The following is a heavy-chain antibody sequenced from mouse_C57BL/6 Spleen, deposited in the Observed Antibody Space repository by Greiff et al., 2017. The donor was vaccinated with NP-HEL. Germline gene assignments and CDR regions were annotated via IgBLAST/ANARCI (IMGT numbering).Heavy chain of an antibody. CDR2: INPNNGGT. CDR3: ARDSYYGSSG. CDR1: GYTFTDYY. Sequence: EVQLQQSGPELVKPGASVKISCKASGYTFTDYYMNWVKQSHGKSLEWIGDINPNNGGTSYNQKFKGKATLTVDKSSSTAYMELRSLTSEDSAVYYCARDSYYGSSGWGQGTTLTVSS. V-gene: IGHV1-26*01. D-gene: IGHD1-1*01. J-gene: IGHJ2*01.